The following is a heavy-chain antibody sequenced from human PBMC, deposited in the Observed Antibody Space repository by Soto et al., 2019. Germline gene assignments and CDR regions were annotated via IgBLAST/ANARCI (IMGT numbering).Heavy chain of an antibody. CDR3: ARHDSSGYYLYYYYGMDV. Sequence: PSETLSLTCTVSGGSISSSSYYWGWIRQPPGKGLEWIGSIYYSGSTYYNPSLKSRVTISVDTSKNQFSLKLSSVTAADTAVYYCARHDSSGYYLYYYYGMDVWGQGTTVTVSS. CDR1: GGSISSSSYY. V-gene: IGHV4-39*01. CDR2: IYYSGST. D-gene: IGHD3-22*01. J-gene: IGHJ6*02.